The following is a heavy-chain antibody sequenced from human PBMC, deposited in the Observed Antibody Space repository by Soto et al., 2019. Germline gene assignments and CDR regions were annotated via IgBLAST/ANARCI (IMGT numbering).Heavy chain of an antibody. CDR1: AGYLERSIHF. J-gene: IGHJ5*01. V-gene: IGHV4-61*01. Sequence: PSETLSLTCSVSAGYLERSIHFWNWIRQPPGKGLEWIGNISYSGGSKPNPALKSRVTLSLDTFNNQFSLTLTSVTAADTAMYYCASSTFFPGSPGNNFKNLDSWGQGTLVTVSS. CDR3: ASSTFFPGSPGNNFKNLDS. D-gene: IGHD1-1*01. CDR2: ISYSGGS.